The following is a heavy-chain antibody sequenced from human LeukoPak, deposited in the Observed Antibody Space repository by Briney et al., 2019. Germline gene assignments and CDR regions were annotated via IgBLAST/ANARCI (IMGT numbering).Heavy chain of an antibody. CDR1: GGSISSYY. D-gene: IGHD5-24*01. V-gene: IGHV4-59*01. J-gene: IGHJ4*02. CDR2: IYYSGST. CDR3: ASSRDGYNSLDY. Sequence: LETLSLTCTVSGGSISSYYWSWFRQPPGRGLEWIGYIYYSGSTNYNPSLKSRVTISVDTSKNQFSLKLSSVTAADTAVYYCASSRDGYNSLDYWGQGTLVTVSS.